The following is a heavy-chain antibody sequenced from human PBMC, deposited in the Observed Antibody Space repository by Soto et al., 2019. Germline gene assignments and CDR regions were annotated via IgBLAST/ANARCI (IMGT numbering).Heavy chain of an antibody. Sequence: PSETLSLTCTVSGVSITRGGFFWSWIRQHPGKGLEWIGFIYRTGNTYYNPSLKSRLTISADASKNQFSLKLSSVTAADTAIYYCARDANILYGGSPAYYFDYWGPGILVT. CDR1: GVSITRGGFF. V-gene: IGHV4-31*03. CDR3: ARDANILYGGSPAYYFDY. J-gene: IGHJ4*02. D-gene: IGHD2-15*01. CDR2: IYRTGNT.